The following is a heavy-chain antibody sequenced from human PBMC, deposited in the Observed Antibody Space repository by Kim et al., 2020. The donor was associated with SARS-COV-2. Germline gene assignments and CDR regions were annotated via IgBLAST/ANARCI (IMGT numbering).Heavy chain of an antibody. Sequence: SETLSLTCTVSGGSISSSSYYWGWIHQPPGKGLEWIGSIYYSGSTYYNPSLKSRVTISVDTSKNQFSLKLSSVTAADTAVYYCARIDYGSGSPARYYYYGMDVWGQGTTVTVSS. CDR1: GGSISSSSYY. V-gene: IGHV4-39*01. CDR3: ARIDYGSGSPARYYYYGMDV. J-gene: IGHJ6*02. D-gene: IGHD3-10*01. CDR2: IYYSGST.